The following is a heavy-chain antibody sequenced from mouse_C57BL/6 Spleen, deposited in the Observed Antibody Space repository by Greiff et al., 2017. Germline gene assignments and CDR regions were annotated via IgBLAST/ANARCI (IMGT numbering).Heavy chain of an antibody. J-gene: IGHJ4*01. CDR3: AKNLGDYAMDY. CDR2: IYPGDGDT. Sequence: QVQLQQSGPELVKPGASVKISCKASGYAFSSSWMNWVKQRPGKGLEWIGRIYPGDGDTNYNGKFKGKATLTADKSSSTAYMQLSSLTSEDSAVYFCAKNLGDYAMDYWGQGTSVTVSS. V-gene: IGHV1-82*01. D-gene: IGHD1-1*02. CDR1: GYAFSSSW.